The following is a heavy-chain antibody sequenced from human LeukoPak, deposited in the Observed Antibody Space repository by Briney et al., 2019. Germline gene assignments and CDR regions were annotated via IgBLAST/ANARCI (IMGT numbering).Heavy chain of an antibody. CDR1: GDSISPSY. D-gene: IGHD2/OR15-2a*01. Sequence: PSETLSLTCTFSGDSISPSYWTWVRQPPGKGLEWIGYIDNSGTSNYNPSLKSRVSMSVDTSKNQLSLNLGSVTAADTAVYYCARALREKRSGGIWGVIVFEWFDSWARAPWSPSP. J-gene: IGHJ5*01. V-gene: IGHV4-59*01. CDR3: ARALREKRSGGIWGVIVFEWFDS. CDR2: IDNSGTS.